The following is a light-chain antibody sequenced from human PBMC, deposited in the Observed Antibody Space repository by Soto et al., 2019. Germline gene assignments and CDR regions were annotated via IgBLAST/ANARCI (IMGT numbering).Light chain of an antibody. CDR1: QSISTY. V-gene: IGKV1-39*01. Sequence: DIQMTQSPSSLSASEGDRVTITCRASQSISTYLHWYQQRPGKVPKLLIYAASSLQSGVPSRFSGSGSGTDFTLTISSLQPEDFATYYCQQTYSTPPFTFGPGTTVDIK. J-gene: IGKJ3*01. CDR3: QQTYSTPPFT. CDR2: AAS.